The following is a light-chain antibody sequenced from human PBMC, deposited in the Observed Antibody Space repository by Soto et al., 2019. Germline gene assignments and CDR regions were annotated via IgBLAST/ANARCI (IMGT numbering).Light chain of an antibody. CDR2: TAS. V-gene: IGKV1-39*01. CDR1: QSISSY. CDR3: QQSYSTPYT. Sequence: IQMTQSPSSLSASVGERVIITCRASQSISSYLNWNQQKPGKAPKFLIYTASSLQSGVPSRFSGCGSGTDFTLSISSLQPGDFATYYCQQSYSTPYTFGQGTKVDI. J-gene: IGKJ2*01.